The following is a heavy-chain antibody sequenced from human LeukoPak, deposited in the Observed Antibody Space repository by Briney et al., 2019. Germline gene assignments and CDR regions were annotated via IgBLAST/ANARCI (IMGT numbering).Heavy chain of an antibody. CDR2: INPNSGGT. CDR1: GYTFTDSY. V-gene: IGHV1-2*02. J-gene: IGHJ6*03. D-gene: IGHD3-10*01. Sequence: GASVKVSCKASGYTFTDSYLHWVRQAPGQGLEWMGWINPNSGGTNYAQKFQDRVTMTRDTSISTVYMELSRLRSDDTAVYYCVRDQYYGSENYPSSYYYYFYMDVWGKGTTVTVSS. CDR3: VRDQYYGSENYPSSYYYYFYMDV.